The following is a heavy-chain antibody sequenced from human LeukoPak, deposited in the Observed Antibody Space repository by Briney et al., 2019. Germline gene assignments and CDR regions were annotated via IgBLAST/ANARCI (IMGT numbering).Heavy chain of an antibody. Sequence: PSETLSLTCTVSGGSISIYYWSWIRKPPGKGLEWIGYIYYSGSTNYNPSLKSRVTISVDTSKNQFSLKLSSVTAADTAVYYCARERGATKETGAFDIWGQGTMVTVSS. J-gene: IGHJ3*02. CDR3: ARERGATKETGAFDI. V-gene: IGHV4-59*01. D-gene: IGHD1-26*01. CDR1: GGSISIYY. CDR2: IYYSGST.